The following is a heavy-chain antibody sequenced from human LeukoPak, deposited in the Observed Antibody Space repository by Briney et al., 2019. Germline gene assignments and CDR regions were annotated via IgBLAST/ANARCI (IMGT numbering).Heavy chain of an antibody. J-gene: IGHJ6*02. CDR3: ARSSYYDSSGYQTTYYYYGMDV. CDR1: GFTFSSYD. Sequence: GGSLRLSCAASGFTFSSYDMHWVRQATGKGLEWVSAIGTAGDTYYPGSVKGRCTISRENAKNSLYLQMNSLRAGDTAVYYCARSSYYDSSGYQTTYYYYGMDVWGQGTTVTVSS. CDR2: IGTAGDT. D-gene: IGHD3-22*01. V-gene: IGHV3-13*01.